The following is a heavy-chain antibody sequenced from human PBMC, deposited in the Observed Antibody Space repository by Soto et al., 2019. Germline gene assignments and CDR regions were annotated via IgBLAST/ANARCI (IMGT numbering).Heavy chain of an antibody. Sequence: SLRLSCTVSGFAFNNYGINWVHQAPGKGLEWVSSISKSDYTYYSDSVKGRFTISRDSAKNSVSLQMNTLRVEDTAVYYCAREDSIIIPAVSDFWGQGTLVTVSS. D-gene: IGHD2-2*01. CDR1: GFAFNNYG. J-gene: IGHJ4*02. CDR2: ISKSDYT. V-gene: IGHV3-21*01. CDR3: AREDSIIIPAVSDF.